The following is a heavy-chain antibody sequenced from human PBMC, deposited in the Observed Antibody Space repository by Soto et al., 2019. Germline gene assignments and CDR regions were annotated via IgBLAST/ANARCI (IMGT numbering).Heavy chain of an antibody. V-gene: IGHV4-31*03. Sequence: QVQLQESGPGLVKPSQTLSLTCTVSGGSITSGGYYWSWIRQHPVKGLEWIGYIYYGGSAYYKPSLKSRVSISADASKNQFSLKLSSVTAADTAVYHCSYGLGSPYYFHSWGQGTLVTVSS. J-gene: IGHJ4*02. D-gene: IGHD3-10*01. CDR2: IYYGGSA. CDR3: SYGLGSPYYFHS. CDR1: GGSITSGGYY.